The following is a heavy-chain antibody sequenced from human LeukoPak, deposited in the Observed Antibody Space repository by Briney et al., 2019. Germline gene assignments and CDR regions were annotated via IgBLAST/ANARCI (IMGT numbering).Heavy chain of an antibody. CDR2: IYYSGST. D-gene: IGHD3-16*02. Sequence: SETLSLTCTVSGGSISSYYWSWIRQPPGKGLEWIGYIYYSGSTNYNPSPKSRVTISVDTSKNQFSLKLSSVTAADTAVYYCARGVNYDYVWGSYRYTPYYFDYWGQGTLDTVSS. CDR3: ARGVNYDYVWGSYRYTPYYFDY. V-gene: IGHV4-59*12. J-gene: IGHJ4*02. CDR1: GGSISSYY.